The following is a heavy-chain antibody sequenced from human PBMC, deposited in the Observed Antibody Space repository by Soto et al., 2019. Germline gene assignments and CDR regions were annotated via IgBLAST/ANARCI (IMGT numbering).Heavy chain of an antibody. CDR1: GGSIRSSSYY. CDR2: IYYSGST. V-gene: IGHV4-39*01. J-gene: IGHJ5*02. D-gene: IGHD6-19*01. Sequence: QMQLQESGPGLVKPSETLSLTCTVSGGSIRSSSYYWGWIRQPPGKGPEWIGNIYYSGSTNYNPSLKSRVTISVDTSKNQFSLKLSSVTAADTAVYYFARQGYSSGWPNWFDPWGQGTLVTVSS. CDR3: ARQGYSSGWPNWFDP.